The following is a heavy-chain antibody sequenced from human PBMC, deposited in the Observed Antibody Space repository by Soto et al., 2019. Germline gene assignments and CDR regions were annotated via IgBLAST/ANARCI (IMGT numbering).Heavy chain of an antibody. D-gene: IGHD3-3*01. CDR1: GFTFSSYA. Sequence: GGSLRLSCAASGFTFSSYAMSWVRQAPGKGLEWVSAISGSGGSTYYADSVKGRFTISRDNSKNTLYLQMNSLRAEDTAVYYCAKDSLGFWSGQLGAFDIWGQGTMVTVSS. J-gene: IGHJ3*02. V-gene: IGHV3-23*01. CDR3: AKDSLGFWSGQLGAFDI. CDR2: ISGSGGST.